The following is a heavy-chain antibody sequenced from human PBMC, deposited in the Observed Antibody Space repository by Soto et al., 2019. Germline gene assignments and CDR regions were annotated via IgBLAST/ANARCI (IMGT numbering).Heavy chain of an antibody. Sequence: EVQLVESGGGLVQPGGSLRLSCAASGFTFSSFWMYWVRQAPGKGLVWVSRINSDASTTSYADSVKGRFTISRDNAKNTLYLQMNSPGAEDTAGYYCARIPPGWGGGQLVLDYWGQGTLVTVSS. CDR3: ARIPPGWGGGQLVLDY. CDR1: GFTFSSFW. V-gene: IGHV3-74*01. J-gene: IGHJ4*02. CDR2: INSDASTT. D-gene: IGHD6-13*01.